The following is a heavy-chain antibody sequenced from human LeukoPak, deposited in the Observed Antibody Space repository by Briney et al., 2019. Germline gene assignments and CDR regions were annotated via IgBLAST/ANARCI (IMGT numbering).Heavy chain of an antibody. J-gene: IGHJ4*02. CDR2: IYYSGST. V-gene: IGHV4-59*08. D-gene: IGHD1-26*01. Sequence: SETLSLTCTVSGGSISSYYWSWIRQPPGKGLEWIGYIYYSGSTNYNPSLKSRVTISVDTSKNQFSLKLSSVTAADTAVYYCAGHDNGRVYWGQGTLVTVSS. CDR1: GGSISSYY. CDR3: AGHDNGRVY.